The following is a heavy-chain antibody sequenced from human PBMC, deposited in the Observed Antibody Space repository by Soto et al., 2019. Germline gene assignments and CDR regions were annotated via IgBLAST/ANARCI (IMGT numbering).Heavy chain of an antibody. CDR2: INPDRGGT. D-gene: IGHD3-9*01. J-gene: IGHJ4*02. CDR3: RVTGVSEVDY. Sequence: ASVKVSCKASGYTFSGYYIHWVRQAPGQGLESLGYINPDRGGTHSAQKFQGRVTMTRDTSISTAYMELRSLRSDDTAVYYCRVTGVSEVDYWGQGTLVTSPQ. V-gene: IGHV1-2*02. CDR1: GYTFSGYY.